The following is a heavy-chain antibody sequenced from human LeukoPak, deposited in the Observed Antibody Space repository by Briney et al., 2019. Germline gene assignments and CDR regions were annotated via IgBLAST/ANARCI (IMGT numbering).Heavy chain of an antibody. D-gene: IGHD3-10*01. V-gene: IGHV1-2*02. CDR2: INPDSGGT. CDR1: GYTFTGYY. CDR3: ARGRLGTWFGELKA. Sequence: ASVKVSCKASGYTFTGYYIHWVRQAPGQGLEWMAWINPDSGGTNYAQKFQGRVTMTRDTSISTAYMELSRLRSDDTAVYYCARGRLGTWFGELKAWGQGTLVTVSS. J-gene: IGHJ5*02.